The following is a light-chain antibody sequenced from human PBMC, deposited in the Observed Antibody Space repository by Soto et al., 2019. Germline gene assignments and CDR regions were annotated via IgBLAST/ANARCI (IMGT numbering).Light chain of an antibody. Sequence: DIQMTQSPSSLSASVGARVPITCRASRTITMYLNWYPQRPGQAPKLLISEGSSLESGVPSTFSGTASGTEFTLTISSLQPDDFATYYCQQYNSIPWTFGQGTKVDIK. CDR1: RTITMY. V-gene: IGKV1-5*01. J-gene: IGKJ1*01. CDR2: EGS. CDR3: QQYNSIPWT.